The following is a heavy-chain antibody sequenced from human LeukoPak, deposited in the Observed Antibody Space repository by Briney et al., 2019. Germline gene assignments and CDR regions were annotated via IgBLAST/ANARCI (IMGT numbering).Heavy chain of an antibody. Sequence: ASVKVSCKASGYTFTSYDINWVRQATGQGLEWMGWMNPNSGNTGYAQKFQGRVTMTRNTSISTAHMELSSLRSEDTAVYYCARGGYYGSGRGPLYYYYYYMDVWGKGTTVTISS. CDR2: MNPNSGNT. CDR1: GYTFTSYD. D-gene: IGHD3-10*01. J-gene: IGHJ6*03. CDR3: ARGGYYGSGRGPLYYYYYYMDV. V-gene: IGHV1-8*01.